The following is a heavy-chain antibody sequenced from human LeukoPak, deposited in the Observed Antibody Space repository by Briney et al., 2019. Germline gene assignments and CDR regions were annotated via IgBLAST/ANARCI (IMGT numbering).Heavy chain of an antibody. CDR3: ARDPSGGDY. CDR2: ISSSSSYM. V-gene: IGHV3-21*01. D-gene: IGHD3-10*01. Sequence: GSLRLSCAASGFTFSSYNMNWVRQAPGKGLEWVSSISSSSSYMYYADSVKGRFTISRDNAKNSLYLQMNSLRAEDTAVYYCARDPSGGDYWGQGTLVTVSS. CDR1: GFTFSSYN. J-gene: IGHJ4*02.